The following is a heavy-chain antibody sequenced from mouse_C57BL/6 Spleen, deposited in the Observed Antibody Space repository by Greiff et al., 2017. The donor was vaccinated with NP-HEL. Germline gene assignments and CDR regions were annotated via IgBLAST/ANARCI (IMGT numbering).Heavy chain of an antibody. CDR2: IYPGSGST. J-gene: IGHJ4*01. CDR3: AREGIYYDYHYAMDY. Sequence: QVQLQQPGAELVKPGASVKMSCKASGYTFTSSWITWVKQRPGQGLEWIGDIYPGSGSTNYNEKFKSKATLTVDTSSSTAYMQLSSLTSEDSAVDYCAREGIYYDYHYAMDYWGQGTSVTVSS. CDR1: GYTFTSSW. D-gene: IGHD2-4*01. V-gene: IGHV1-55*01.